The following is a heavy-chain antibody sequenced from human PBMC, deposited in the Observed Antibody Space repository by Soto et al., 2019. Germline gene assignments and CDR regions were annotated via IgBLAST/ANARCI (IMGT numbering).Heavy chain of an antibody. CDR1: GFSLDTAGVG. CDR3: AHTRDISWYRNKIQWFDP. V-gene: IGHV2-5*02. D-gene: IGHD1-20*01. J-gene: IGHJ5*02. CDR2: IYWDDDK. Sequence: QITLKESGPSLVKPTQTLTLTCTFSGFSLDTAGVGVGWIRQPPGKALEWLALIYWDDDKRYSPFLKSRLTVTNDTSTNQVVLTMADMDPADTATYFCAHTRDISWYRNKIQWFDPWGQGTLVTVSS.